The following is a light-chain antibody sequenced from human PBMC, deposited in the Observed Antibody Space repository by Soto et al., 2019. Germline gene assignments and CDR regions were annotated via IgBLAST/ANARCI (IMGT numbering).Light chain of an antibody. V-gene: IGKV2-28*01. CDR2: LAS. CDR1: QSLQHSNGYNY. CDR3: MQALQTPT. Sequence: DIVMTQSPLSLPVTPGEPASISCRSSQSLQHSNGYNYLDWYLQKPGQSPQILIYLASNRASGVPDRFSGSGSGTDFTLKFNRVEAEDVGVYYCMQALQTPTFGQGTKVEIK. J-gene: IGKJ1*01.